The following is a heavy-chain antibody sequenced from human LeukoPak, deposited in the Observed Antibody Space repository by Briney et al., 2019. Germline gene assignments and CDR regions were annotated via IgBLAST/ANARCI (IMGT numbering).Heavy chain of an antibody. CDR2: ERQEESDK. J-gene: IGHJ5*02. D-gene: IGHD3-3*01. CDR3: ARDNTFFGVAHITT. Sequence: GGSLRLSCAASGFTLSRYWKIWLRHAPGKGVEWVVNERQEESDKFYVDSVRGRFTISRDNVKISLYLKMNSLSAEHTAVYYCARDNTFFGVAHITTWGQGTLVTVPS. V-gene: IGHV3-7*01. CDR1: GFTLSRYW.